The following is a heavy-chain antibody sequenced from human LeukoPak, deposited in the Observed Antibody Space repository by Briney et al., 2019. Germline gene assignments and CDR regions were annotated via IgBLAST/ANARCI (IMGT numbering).Heavy chain of an antibody. CDR3: ASAPNCGGDCYAFDI. CDR1: GGSISSGGYS. Sequence: SQTLSLTCAVSGGSISSGGYSWSWIRQPPGKGLEWIGYIYHSGSTYYNPSLKSRVTISVDRSKNQFSLKLSSVTAADTAVYYCASAPNCGGDCYAFDIWGQGTMVTVSS. J-gene: IGHJ3*02. D-gene: IGHD2-21*02. CDR2: IYHSGST. V-gene: IGHV4-30-2*01.